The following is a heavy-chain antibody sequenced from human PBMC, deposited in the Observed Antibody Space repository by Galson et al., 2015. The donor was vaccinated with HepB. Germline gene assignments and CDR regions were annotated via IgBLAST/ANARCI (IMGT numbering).Heavy chain of an antibody. CDR1: GFTFDDYA. V-gene: IGHV3-43D*04. CDR3: ARRSEWPSKPLDY. Sequence: SLRLSCAASGFTFDDYAMHWVRQAPGKGLEWVSLINWDGGTTYYADSVRGRFTISRDNSKNTLFLQMNSLRAEDTAVYYCARRSEWPSKPLDYWGQGTLVTVSS. D-gene: IGHD3-3*01. CDR2: INWDGGTT. J-gene: IGHJ4*02.